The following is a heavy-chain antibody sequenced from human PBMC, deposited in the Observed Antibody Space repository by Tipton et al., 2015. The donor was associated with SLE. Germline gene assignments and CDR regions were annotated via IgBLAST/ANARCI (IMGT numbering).Heavy chain of an antibody. CDR1: GYTFTSYG. D-gene: IGHD3-3*01. Sequence: QLVQSGAEVKKPGASVKVSCKASGYTFTSYGISWVRQAPGQGLEWMGGIIPIFGTANYAQKFQGRVTITADESTSTAYMELSSLRSEDTAVYYCARVLYDFWSGYYYYYYMDVWGKGTTVTVSS. V-gene: IGHV1-69*13. J-gene: IGHJ6*03. CDR2: IIPIFGTA. CDR3: ARVLYDFWSGYYYYYYMDV.